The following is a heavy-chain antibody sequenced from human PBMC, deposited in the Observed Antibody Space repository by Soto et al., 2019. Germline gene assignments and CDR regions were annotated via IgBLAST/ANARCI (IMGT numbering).Heavy chain of an antibody. V-gene: IGHV4-59*08. CDR1: GGSISSYY. J-gene: IGHJ4*02. CDR3: ARQRYSGYDAFDY. D-gene: IGHD5-12*01. CDR2: IYYSGST. Sequence: ETLSLTCTVSGGSISSYYWSWIRQPPGKGLEWIGYIYYSGSTNYNPSLKSRVTISVDTSKNQFSLKLSSVTAADTAVYYCARQRYSGYDAFDYWGQGTLVTVSS.